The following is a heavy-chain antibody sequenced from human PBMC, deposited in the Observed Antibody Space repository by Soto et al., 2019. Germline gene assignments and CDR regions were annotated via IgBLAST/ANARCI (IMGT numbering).Heavy chain of an antibody. Sequence: EVQLLESGGGLVQPGESLRLSCAASGFTFSDYFMNRVRQAPGKGLEWVSGINKDGGTTQNADFVRGRFTISRDNSRNTLYLQMNSVRAEDTALYYCAKALHWYGMDVWGQATTVTVS. CDR1: GFTFSDYF. CDR2: INKDGGTT. J-gene: IGHJ6*02. CDR3: AKALHWYGMDV. D-gene: IGHD1-20*01. V-gene: IGHV3-23*01.